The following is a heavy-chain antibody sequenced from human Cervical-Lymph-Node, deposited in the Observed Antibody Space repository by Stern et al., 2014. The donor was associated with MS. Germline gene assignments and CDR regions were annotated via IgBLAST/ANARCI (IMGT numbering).Heavy chain of an antibody. J-gene: IGHJ4*02. Sequence: VQLVQSGPEVKRPGESLKISCQASGYTFTSYWIGWVRPMPGKGLEWIGIVFPGGFDMKYSPSFKGQVTISAEKSSSTAYLQWNNLKASDTAIYYCARQRYFDYWGQGTLVTVSS. V-gene: IGHV5-51*01. CDR1: GYTFTSYW. CDR3: ARQRYFDY. CDR2: VFPGGFDM.